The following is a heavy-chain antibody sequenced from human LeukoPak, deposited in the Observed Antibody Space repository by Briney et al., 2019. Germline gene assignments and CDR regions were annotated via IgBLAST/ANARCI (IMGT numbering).Heavy chain of an antibody. CDR1: VYTLSDLS. V-gene: IGHV1-24*01. Sequence: ASGKLSCKVSVYTLSDLSIHSVRQAPGNRLEWMGGFDPGDGETIYTQKFQGRVTMTEHTSTDTAYMELSSLRSEDTAVYYCAAGGVYDLFDYWGQGTLVTVSS. D-gene: IGHD5/OR15-5a*01. CDR2: FDPGDGET. CDR3: AAGGVYDLFDY. J-gene: IGHJ4*02.